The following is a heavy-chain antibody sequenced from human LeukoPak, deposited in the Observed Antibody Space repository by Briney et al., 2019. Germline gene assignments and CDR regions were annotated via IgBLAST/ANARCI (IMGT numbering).Heavy chain of an antibody. Sequence: PGGSVRLSCAASGFTFSGYWMSWVRQAPGKGLEWVANINQDGSEKYYVDSVKGRFTISRDNAKNSLFLQMNSLRAEDTAVYYCAANGGPFDFWGQGTLVSVSS. V-gene: IGHV3-7*05. CDR1: GFTFSGYW. D-gene: IGHD4-23*01. CDR3: AANGGPFDF. CDR2: INQDGSEK. J-gene: IGHJ4*02.